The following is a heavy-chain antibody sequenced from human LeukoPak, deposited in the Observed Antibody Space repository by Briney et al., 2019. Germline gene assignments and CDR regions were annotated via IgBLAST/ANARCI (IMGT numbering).Heavy chain of an antibody. CDR2: IYHNGST. V-gene: IGHV4-38-2*02. D-gene: IGHD3-3*01. CDR1: GYSISSGYY. J-gene: IGHJ4*02. Sequence: SETLSLTCTVSGYSISSGYYWGWIRQPPGKGLEWIGNIYHNGSTDYNPSLKSRVTISVDTSKNQFSLKLSSVTAADTAVYYCATDFWSGTNIIDYWGRGTLVTVSS. CDR3: ATDFWSGTNIIDY.